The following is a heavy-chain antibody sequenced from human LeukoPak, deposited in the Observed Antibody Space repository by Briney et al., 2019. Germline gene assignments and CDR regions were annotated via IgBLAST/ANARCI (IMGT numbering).Heavy chain of an antibody. CDR2: ISHSGST. CDR1: GGSISSYY. Sequence: SETLSLTCTVSGGSISSYYWSWIRQPPGKGLEWIGYISHSGSTNYNPSLKSRVTISVDTSKNQFSLKLSSVTAADTAVYYCATTLYSSMDVWGKGTTVTVSS. D-gene: IGHD5-18*01. CDR3: ATTLYSSMDV. V-gene: IGHV4-59*01. J-gene: IGHJ6*03.